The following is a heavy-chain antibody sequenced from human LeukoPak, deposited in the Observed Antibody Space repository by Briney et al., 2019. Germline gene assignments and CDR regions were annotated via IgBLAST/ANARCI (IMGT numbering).Heavy chain of an antibody. D-gene: IGHD5-18*01. J-gene: IGHJ4*02. CDR1: GYNFNRYT. V-gene: IGHV1-18*01. CDR3: ARVSDTSMVTPGFDS. Sequence: ASVKVSCKTSGYNFNRYTITWVRQAPGQGLEWMGWVSTSNGATNYAEKFQGRVTMATETVTKTAYMELRRLTSGDTAMYFCARVSDTSMVTPGFDSWGQGTLVTVS. CDR2: VSTSNGAT.